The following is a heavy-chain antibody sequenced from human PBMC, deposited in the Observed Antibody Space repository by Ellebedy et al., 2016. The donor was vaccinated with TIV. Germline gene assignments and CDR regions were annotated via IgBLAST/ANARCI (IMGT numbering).Heavy chain of an antibody. CDR1: GFNFSDYA. J-gene: IGHJ3*01. CDR2: ISNSGSNT. V-gene: IGHV3-23*01. D-gene: IGHD3-10*01. CDR3: AKGALWFGEIDAFDV. Sequence: GESLKISXPASGFNFSDYAMTWVRQAPGKGLEWVSTISNSGSNTYYADSVRGRFTISRDNSKNTLYLHMSSLRVEDTAVYYCAKGALWFGEIDAFDVWGQGTMVTVSS.